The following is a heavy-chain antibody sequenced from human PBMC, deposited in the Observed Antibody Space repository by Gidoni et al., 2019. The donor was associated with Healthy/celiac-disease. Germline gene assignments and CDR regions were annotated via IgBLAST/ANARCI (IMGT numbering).Heavy chain of an antibody. CDR2: ISAYNGNT. J-gene: IGHJ3*02. CDR3: ARYEGRGYSGYDWGAFDI. V-gene: IGHV1-18*01. Sequence: QVQLVQSGAEVKKPGASVKVSCKASGYTFTIYGITWVRQAPGQGLEWMGWISAYNGNTNYAQKLQGRVTMTTDTSTSTAYMELRSLRSDDTAVYYCARYEGRGYSGYDWGAFDIWGQGTMVTVSS. D-gene: IGHD5-12*01. CDR1: GYTFTIYG.